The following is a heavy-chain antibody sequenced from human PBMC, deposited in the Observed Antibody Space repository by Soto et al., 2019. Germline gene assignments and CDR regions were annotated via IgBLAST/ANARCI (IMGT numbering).Heavy chain of an antibody. D-gene: IGHD3-3*01. CDR2: ISSTGST. J-gene: IGHJ4*02. Sequence: SETLSLTCTVSGGSVSSNVWSWIRQPPGKGLEWIAYISSTGSTNYNPSLKSRVTISVDTSKNQFSLKLSSVTAADTAVYYCARRTKRDRILDYWGQGTLVTVSS. CDR3: ARRTKRDRILDY. V-gene: IGHV4-59*02. CDR1: GGSVSSNV.